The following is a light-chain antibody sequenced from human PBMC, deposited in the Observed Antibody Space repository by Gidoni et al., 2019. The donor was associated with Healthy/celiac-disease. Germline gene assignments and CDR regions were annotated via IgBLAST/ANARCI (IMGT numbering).Light chain of an antibody. CDR3: QQRSHWLAT. CDR2: DAS. Sequence: EMVLPPSPATLALSPGDRATLCCSARQSVSSYLTWYQQKPGQAPRLLIYDASNRATGIPARFSGSGSGTDFTLTISSLEPEDFAVYYCQQRSHWLATFGQGTKVEIK. V-gene: IGKV3-11*01. CDR1: QSVSSY. J-gene: IGKJ1*01.